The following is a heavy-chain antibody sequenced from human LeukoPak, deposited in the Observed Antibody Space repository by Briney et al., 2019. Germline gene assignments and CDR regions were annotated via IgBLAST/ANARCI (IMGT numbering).Heavy chain of an antibody. V-gene: IGHV3-23*01. CDR2: INGGAT. J-gene: IGHJ4*02. CDR1: GFTFSTYA. D-gene: IGHD3-10*01. Sequence: PGGSLRLSCAASGFTFSTYAMSWVRQAPGKGLEWVSGINGGATYYADSVRGRFTISRDNSESTLYLQMNSLSADDTAVYYCAKVRVPPADYFDYWGQGTLVTVSS. CDR3: AKVRVPPADYFDY.